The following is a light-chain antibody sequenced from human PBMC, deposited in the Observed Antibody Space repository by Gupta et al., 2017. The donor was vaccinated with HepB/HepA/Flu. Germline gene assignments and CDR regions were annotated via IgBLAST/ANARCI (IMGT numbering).Light chain of an antibody. Sequence: EIVLTQSAATLSLSPGERATLSCRASQSVSTNLAWYQQKPGQAPRLLIHDASNRATGIPARFSGSGSGTDFTLTISSLEPEDFAVYYCQQRSNWPYTFGQGTQLEIK. J-gene: IGKJ2*01. V-gene: IGKV3-11*01. CDR2: DAS. CDR1: QSVSTN. CDR3: QQRSNWPYT.